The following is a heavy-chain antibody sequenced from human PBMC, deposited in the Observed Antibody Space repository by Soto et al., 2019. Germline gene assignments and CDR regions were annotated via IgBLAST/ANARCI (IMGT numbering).Heavy chain of an antibody. J-gene: IGHJ4*02. D-gene: IGHD3-22*01. V-gene: IGHV4-59*01. CDR3: ASSYYYDSSGYWY. Sequence: SETLSLTCAVYGGSFSGYYWSWIRQPPGKGLEWIGYIYYSGSTNYNPSLKSRVTISVDTSKNQFSLKLSSVTAADTAVYYCASSYYYDSSGYWYWGQGTLVTVSS. CDR2: IYYSGST. CDR1: GGSFSGYY.